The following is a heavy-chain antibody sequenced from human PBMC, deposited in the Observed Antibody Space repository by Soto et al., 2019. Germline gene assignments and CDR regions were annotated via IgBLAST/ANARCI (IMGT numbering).Heavy chain of an antibody. CDR3: ARVHVLVVAGSTFDY. V-gene: IGHV4-38-2*01. Sequence: SETPSLPCAVSGYSLSSGSYRGGVPQPPGKGPEWIASIYHGGTTFYNPSLKSRVTLSVDTSKNHYSLKLRSVTAADTAVYYCARVHVLVVAGSTFDYWGPGILVTVSS. CDR2: IYHGGTT. CDR1: GYSLSSGSY. J-gene: IGHJ4*01. D-gene: IGHD2-8*02.